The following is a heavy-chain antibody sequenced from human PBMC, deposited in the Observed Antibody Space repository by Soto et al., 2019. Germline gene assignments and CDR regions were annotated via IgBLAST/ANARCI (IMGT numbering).Heavy chain of an antibody. CDR2: IKEDGSLK. CDR1: GFYITNYW. CDR3: VRDSYTAHWHTAGEDY. D-gene: IGHD2-2*02. J-gene: IGHJ4*02. Sequence: DVQLVESXXGLVQPGGSLRLSCAASGFYITNYWMTWVRQAPGKGPEWVANIKEDGSLKFYVDSVRGRFTISRDNAKNSVYLGMSRLRAEDTAVYYCVRDSYTAHWHTAGEDYWGQGTLVTVSS. V-gene: IGHV3-7*01.